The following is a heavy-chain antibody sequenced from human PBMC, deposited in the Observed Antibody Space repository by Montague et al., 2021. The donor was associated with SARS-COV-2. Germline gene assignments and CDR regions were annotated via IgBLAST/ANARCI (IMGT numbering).Heavy chain of an antibody. D-gene: IGHD3-3*01. CDR2: INDSGST. J-gene: IGHJ6*03. CDR3: ARGRAAPSITSFGVVNLAIRYYYYMDV. V-gene: IGHV4-34*01. Sequence: SETLSLTCAVYGGSFSGYYWSWIRQPPGKGLEWIGEINDSGSTYYNPSLKSRVTISVDTSKNQFSLKLSSVTAADTAVYYCARGRAAPSITSFGVVNLAIRYYYYMDVWGKGTTVTVSS. CDR1: GGSFSGYY.